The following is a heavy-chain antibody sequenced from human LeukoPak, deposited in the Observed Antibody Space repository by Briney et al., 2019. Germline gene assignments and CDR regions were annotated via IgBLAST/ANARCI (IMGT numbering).Heavy chain of an antibody. D-gene: IGHD6-19*01. CDR3: ARSSRVAGNWDY. V-gene: IGHV1-46*01. J-gene: IGHJ4*02. Sequence: GASVKVSCKASGYTFTSYYMHWVRQAPGQGLEWMGIINPSGGSTSYAQKFQGGVTMTRDMSTSTVYMGLSSLRSEDTAVYYCARSSRVAGNWDYWGQGTLVTVSS. CDR2: INPSGGST. CDR1: GYTFTSYY.